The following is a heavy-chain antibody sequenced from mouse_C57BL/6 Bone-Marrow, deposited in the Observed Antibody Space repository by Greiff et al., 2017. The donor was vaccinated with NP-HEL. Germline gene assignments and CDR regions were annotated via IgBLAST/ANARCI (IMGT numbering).Heavy chain of an antibody. CDR2: ISSGGDYI. J-gene: IGHJ4*01. CDR3: TRDYWPYAMDY. Sequence: EVMLVESGEGLVKPGGSLKLSCAASGFTFSSYAMSWVRQTPEQRLEWVAYISSGGDYIYYADTVKGRFTISRDNARNTLYLQISSLKSEDTAMYYCTRDYWPYAMDYWGQGTSVTVSS. V-gene: IGHV5-9-1*02. D-gene: IGHD1-1*01. CDR1: GFTFSSYA.